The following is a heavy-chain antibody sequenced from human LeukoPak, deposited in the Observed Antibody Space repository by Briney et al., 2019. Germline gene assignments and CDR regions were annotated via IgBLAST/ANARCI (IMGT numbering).Heavy chain of an antibody. CDR1: GFTFSSYA. CDR2: ISSNGGST. J-gene: IGHJ3*01. D-gene: IGHD2-2*01. Sequence: GGSLRLSCAASGFTFSSYAMHWVRQAPGKGLEYVSAISSNGGSTYYANSVKGRFTISRDNSKNTLYLQLNSLRAEDTAVYYCARRYCSTCPTGHAFDLWGQGTMVTVSS. CDR3: ARRYCSTCPTGHAFDL. V-gene: IGHV3-64*01.